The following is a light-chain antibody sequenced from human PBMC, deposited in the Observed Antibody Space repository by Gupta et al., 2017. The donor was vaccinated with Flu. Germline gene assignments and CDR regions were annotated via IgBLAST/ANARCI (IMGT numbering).Light chain of an antibody. J-gene: IGLJ3*02. V-gene: IGLV2-23*01. CDR1: NSDIGTYKF. CDR3: FSYVGDSSWV. Sequence: QSALTQPASVSGSPGQSITISCTGTNSDIGTYKFVSWYQQHAGKVPKLMISEGSKRPAGISNRFSGSKSGNTASLTISGLQAEDEADYYCFSYVGDSSWVFGGGTRLTVL. CDR2: EGS.